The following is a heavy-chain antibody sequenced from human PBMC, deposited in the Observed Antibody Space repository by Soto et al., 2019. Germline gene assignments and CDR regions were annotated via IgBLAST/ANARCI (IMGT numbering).Heavy chain of an antibody. J-gene: IGHJ5*02. D-gene: IGHD2-15*01. CDR1: GGTFSSYA. CDR2: IIPIFGTA. V-gene: IGHV1-69*13. CDR3: VRPAVVAATWGWFDP. Sequence: GASVKVSCKASGGTFSSYAISWVRQAPGQGLEWMGGIIPIFGTANYAQKFQGRVTITADESTSTAYMELSSLRSEDTAVYYCVRPAVVAATWGWFDPWGQGTLVTVSS.